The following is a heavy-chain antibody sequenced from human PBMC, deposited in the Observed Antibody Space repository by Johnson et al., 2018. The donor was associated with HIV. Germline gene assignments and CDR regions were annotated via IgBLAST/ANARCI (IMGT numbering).Heavy chain of an antibody. V-gene: IGHV3-20*04. D-gene: IGHD1-26*01. CDR2: INWNGGST. CDR3: ARVAVGGTTYAFDI. Sequence: VQLVESGGGVVQPGRSLRLSCAASGFTFDDYGMSWVRQGPGKGLEWVSGINWNGGSTGYADSVKGRFTISRDNAKNSLYLQMNSLRAEDTALYYCARVAVGGTTYAFDIWGQGTMVTVSS. J-gene: IGHJ3*02. CDR1: GFTFDDYG.